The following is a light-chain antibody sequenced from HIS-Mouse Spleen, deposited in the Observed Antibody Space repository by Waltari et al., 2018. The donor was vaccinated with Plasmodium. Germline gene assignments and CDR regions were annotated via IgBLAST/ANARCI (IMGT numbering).Light chain of an antibody. J-gene: IGKJ1*01. CDR1: QRISSR. CDR2: EAS. Sequence: DIQMTQSPSTLSASVGDRVTITCRASQRISSRLAWYQQKPGKAPKLLIYEASSLESGVQSRFSGSGSGTEFTLTISSLQPDDFATYYCQQYNSYSWTFGQGTKVEIK. CDR3: QQYNSYSWT. V-gene: IGKV1-5*03.